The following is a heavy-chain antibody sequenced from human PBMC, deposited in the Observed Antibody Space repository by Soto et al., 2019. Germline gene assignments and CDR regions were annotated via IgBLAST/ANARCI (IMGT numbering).Heavy chain of an antibody. CDR1: GFTFSSYA. Sequence: EVQLLESGGGLVQPGGSLRLSCAASGFTFSSYAMSWVRQAPGKGLEWVSAISGSGGGTYYADSVKGRFTISRDNSKNSLYLQMNSLRAEDTAVYYCAKYYGDSGRYYYYYGMDVWGQGTPVTVSS. J-gene: IGHJ6*02. CDR2: ISGSGGGT. D-gene: IGHD4-17*01. V-gene: IGHV3-23*01. CDR3: AKYYGDSGRYYYYYGMDV.